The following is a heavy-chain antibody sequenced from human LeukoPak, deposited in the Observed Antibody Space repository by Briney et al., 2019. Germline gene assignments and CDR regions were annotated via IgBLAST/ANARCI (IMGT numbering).Heavy chain of an antibody. V-gene: IGHV4-59*01. D-gene: IGHD5-18*01. Sequence: SGTLSLTCTVSGDSISSYYWSWIRQPPGKGLEWIGYIHYSGSTKYNPSLKSRVIISIDTSKNQFSLKLSSVTAADTAVYYCAREDYSYGLDYWGQGTLVTVSS. CDR2: IHYSGST. CDR1: GDSISSYY. J-gene: IGHJ4*02. CDR3: AREDYSYGLDY.